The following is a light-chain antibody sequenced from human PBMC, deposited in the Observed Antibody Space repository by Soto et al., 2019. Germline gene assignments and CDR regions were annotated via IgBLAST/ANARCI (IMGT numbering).Light chain of an antibody. J-gene: IGKJ4*01. CDR1: QSITTY. Sequence: DIPMTHSPSSLSASVIDRVTITCRAGQSITTYLNWYQQKPGKAPNLLIYAASRLQSGVPSRFSGSGSGTDFTLTISSLQPEDFATYYCQESDAFPYTFGGGTKVDIK. V-gene: IGKV1-39*01. CDR3: QESDAFPYT. CDR2: AAS.